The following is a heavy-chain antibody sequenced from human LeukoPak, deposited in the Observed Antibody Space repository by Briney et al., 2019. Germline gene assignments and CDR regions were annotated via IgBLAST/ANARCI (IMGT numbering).Heavy chain of an antibody. V-gene: IGHV4-39*07. CDR1: GGSISSSSYY. D-gene: IGHD2-15*01. CDR3: ARDNCSGGSCYHFGFDY. Sequence: SETLSLTCTVSGGSISSSSYYWGWIRQPPGKGLEWIGSIYYSGSTYYNPSLKSRVTISVDTSKNQFSLKLSSVTAADTAVYYCARDNCSGGSCYHFGFDYWGQGTLVTVSS. J-gene: IGHJ4*02. CDR2: IYYSGST.